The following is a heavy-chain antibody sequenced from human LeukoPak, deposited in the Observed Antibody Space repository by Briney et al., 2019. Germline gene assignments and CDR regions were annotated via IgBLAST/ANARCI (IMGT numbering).Heavy chain of an antibody. V-gene: IGHV1-8*01. J-gene: IGHJ4*02. CDR2: MNPNSGNT. Sequence: ASVKVSCKASGYTFTSYNINWVRQATGQGLEWMGWMNPNSGNTGYAQKFQGRVTMTRNTSISTAYMELSSLRSEDTAVYYCARVPHDSSGYYSDYWGQGTLVTVSS. CDR3: ARVPHDSSGYYSDY. D-gene: IGHD3-22*01. CDR1: GYTFTSYN.